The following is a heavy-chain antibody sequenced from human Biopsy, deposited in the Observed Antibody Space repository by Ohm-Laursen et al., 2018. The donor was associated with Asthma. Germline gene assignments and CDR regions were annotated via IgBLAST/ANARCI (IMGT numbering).Heavy chain of an antibody. CDR2: ISSSGSTT. Sequence: GSLRLSCTASGLSFSDYYMTWMRQAPGKGLEWVSSISSSGSTTYPAESVKGRFTISRDNAQKSLFLQMGSLRAEDTAIYYCARVFESSEWGPFYHFGLDVWGQGTTVAVSS. V-gene: IGHV3-11*01. CDR1: GLSFSDYY. CDR3: ARVFESSEWGPFYHFGLDV. D-gene: IGHD6-25*01. J-gene: IGHJ6*02.